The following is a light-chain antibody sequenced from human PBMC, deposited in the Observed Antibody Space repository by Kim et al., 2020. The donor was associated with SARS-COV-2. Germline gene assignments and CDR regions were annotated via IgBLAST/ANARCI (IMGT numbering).Light chain of an antibody. V-gene: IGLV3-21*04. J-gene: IGLJ2*01. CDR3: QVWDSSDDHRVV. CDR1: SIGSKS. CDR2: YDS. Sequence: GKTAGITCGGTSIGSKSVHWYQQKPGQAPVLVISYDSVRPSGIPERFSGSNSGNTATVTISRVEAGDEADYYCQVWDSSDDHRVVFGGGTQLTVL.